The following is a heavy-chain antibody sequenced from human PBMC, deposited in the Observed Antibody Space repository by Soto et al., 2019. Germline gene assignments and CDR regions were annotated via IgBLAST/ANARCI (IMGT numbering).Heavy chain of an antibody. V-gene: IGHV4-34*01. J-gene: IGHJ5*02. CDR2: INHSGST. CDR3: ARGLGDDFWSGYARWFDP. CDR1: GGSFSGYY. Sequence: QVQLQQWGAGLLKPSETLSLTCAVYGGSFSGYYWSWIRQPPGKGLEWIGEINHSGSTNYNPSLKRRVTISVDTSKNQFSLKLSSVTAADTAVYYCARGLGDDFWSGYARWFDPWGQGTLVTVSS. D-gene: IGHD3-3*01.